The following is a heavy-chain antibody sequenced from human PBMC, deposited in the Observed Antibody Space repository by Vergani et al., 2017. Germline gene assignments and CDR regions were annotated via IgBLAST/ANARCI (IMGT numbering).Heavy chain of an antibody. CDR1: GFTSSGYA. V-gene: IGHV3-9*02. D-gene: IGHD6-6*01. Sequence: VQLEESGGGLVLLGRSLRLSCVASGFTSSGYAMHWVRQAPGKGLEWVSGISWNSNSIGYADSVKGRFTISRDNAKNSLYLQMNSLRAEDTALYYCAKDLGTSSVGGWFDPWGKGTLVTVSS. J-gene: IGHJ5*02. CDR3: AKDLGTSSVGGWFDP. CDR2: ISWNSNSI.